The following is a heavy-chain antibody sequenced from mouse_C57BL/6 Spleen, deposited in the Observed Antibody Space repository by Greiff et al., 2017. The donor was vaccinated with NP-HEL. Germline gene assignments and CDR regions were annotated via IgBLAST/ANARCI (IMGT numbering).Heavy chain of an antibody. D-gene: IGHD2-4*01. CDR1: GYTFTDYN. CDR3: ARDGGYYDYDGFAY. Sequence: EVQLQQSGPELVKPGASVKMSCKASGYTFTDYNMHWVKQSHGKSLEWIGYINPNNGGTSYNQKFKGKATLTVNKSSSTAYMELRSLTSEESAVYYCARDGGYYDYDGFAYWGQGTLVTVSA. V-gene: IGHV1-22*01. CDR2: INPNNGGT. J-gene: IGHJ3*01.